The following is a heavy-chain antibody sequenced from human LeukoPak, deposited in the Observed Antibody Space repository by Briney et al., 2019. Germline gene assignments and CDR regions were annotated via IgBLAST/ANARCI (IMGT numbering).Heavy chain of an antibody. CDR2: IYYSGST. CDR3: AGLEPGYYYYGMDV. J-gene: IGHJ6*04. Sequence: SETLSLTCTVSGGSISSYYWSWIRQPPGKGLEWIGYIYYSGSTNYNPSLKSRVTISVDTSKNQFSLKLSSVTAADTAVYYCAGLEPGYYYYGMDVWGKGTTVTVSS. D-gene: IGHD1-1*01. CDR1: GGSISSYY. V-gene: IGHV4-59*01.